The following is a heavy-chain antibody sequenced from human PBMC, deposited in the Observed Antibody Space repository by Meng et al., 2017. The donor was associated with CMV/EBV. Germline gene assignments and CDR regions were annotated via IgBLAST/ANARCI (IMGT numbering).Heavy chain of an antibody. CDR2: ISSSSSYI. Sequence: GGSLRLSCAASGFTVSSNYMSWVRQAPGKGLEWVSSISSSSSYIYYADSVKGRFTISRDNAKNSLYLQMNSLRAEDTAVYYCARDGDYYDSVNFDYWGQGTLVTVSS. D-gene: IGHD3-22*01. CDR1: GFTVSSNY. J-gene: IGHJ4*02. V-gene: IGHV3-21*01. CDR3: ARDGDYYDSVNFDY.